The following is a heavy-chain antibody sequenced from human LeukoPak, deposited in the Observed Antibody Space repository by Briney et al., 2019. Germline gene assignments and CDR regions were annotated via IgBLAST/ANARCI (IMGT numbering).Heavy chain of an antibody. CDR3: VRDGGNWDVDY. CDR1: GGSISRGNYF. Sequence: SETLSLTCTVSGGSISRGNYFWGWIRQPPGKELEWIGSIYSGGGTHYNPSLNSRLTISADTSKNQFSLNLRSVTAADTAVYFCVRDGGNWDVDYWGQGTLVTVSS. D-gene: IGHD3-16*01. V-gene: IGHV4-39*07. J-gene: IGHJ4*02. CDR2: IYSGGGT.